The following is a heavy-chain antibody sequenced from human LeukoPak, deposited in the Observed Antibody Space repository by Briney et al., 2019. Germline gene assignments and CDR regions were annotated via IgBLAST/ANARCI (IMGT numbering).Heavy chain of an antibody. CDR3: ARDEGDSSGYYHDY. V-gene: IGHV3-73*01. CDR2: IRTNSDNYAT. D-gene: IGHD3-22*01. J-gene: IGHJ4*02. Sequence: GGSLRLSCAASGFTFSGSAIHWVRQASGKGLEWVGRIRTNSDNYATSYTVSAKGRFTISRDNAKNSLYLQMNSLRAEDTAVYYCARDEGDSSGYYHDYWGQGTLVTVSS. CDR1: GFTFSGSA.